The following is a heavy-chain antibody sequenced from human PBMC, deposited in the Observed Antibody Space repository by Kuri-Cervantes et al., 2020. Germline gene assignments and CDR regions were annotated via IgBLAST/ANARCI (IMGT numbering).Heavy chain of an antibody. CDR3: AGSASITGTFY. Sequence: SETLSLTCTVSGGSVSSGIYYWSWIRQPPGKGLEWIGRIYTSGSTNYNPSLKSRVTISVDKSKNQFSLKLSPVTAADTAVYYCAGSASITGTFYWGQGTLVTVSS. D-gene: IGHD1-7*01. J-gene: IGHJ4*02. CDR2: IYTSGST. CDR1: GGSVSSGIYY. V-gene: IGHV4-61*01.